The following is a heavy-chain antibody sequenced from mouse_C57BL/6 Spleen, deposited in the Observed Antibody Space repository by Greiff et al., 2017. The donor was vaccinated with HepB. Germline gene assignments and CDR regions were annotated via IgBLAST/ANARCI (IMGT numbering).Heavy chain of an antibody. V-gene: IGHV1-81*01. CDR3: ASSYYGYDSYYAMDY. J-gene: IGHJ4*01. CDR2: IYPRSGNT. CDR1: GYTFTSYG. Sequence: VQLQQSGAELARPGASVKLSCKASGYTFTSYGISWVKQRTGQGLEWIGEIYPRSGNTYYNEKFKGKATMTADKSSSTAYMELRSLTSEDSAVYFCASSYYGYDSYYAMDYWGQRTSVTVSS. D-gene: IGHD2-2*01.